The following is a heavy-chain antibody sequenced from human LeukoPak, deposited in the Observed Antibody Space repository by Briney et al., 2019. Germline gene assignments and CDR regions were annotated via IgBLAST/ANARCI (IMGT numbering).Heavy chain of an antibody. CDR1: GDSISSRSYY. V-gene: IGHV4-39*07. J-gene: IGHJ4*02. Sequence: SETLSLTCTVSGDSISSRSYYWSWIRQPPGKGLEWIGEINHSGSTNYNPSLKSRVTISVDTSKNQFSLKLSSVTAADTAVYYCARAYPTSIAAAGSPNDYWGQGTLVTVSS. CDR2: INHSGST. D-gene: IGHD6-13*01. CDR3: ARAYPTSIAAAGSPNDY.